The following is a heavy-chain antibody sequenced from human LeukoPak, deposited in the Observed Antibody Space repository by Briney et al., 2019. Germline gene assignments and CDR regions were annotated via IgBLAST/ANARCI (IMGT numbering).Heavy chain of an antibody. D-gene: IGHD3-22*01. Sequence: ASVKVSCKASGYTFTSYYMHWVRQAPGQGLEWMGIINPSGGSTSYAQKFQGRVTMTRDTSTSTVYMELSSLRSEDTAVYYCARVYYYDSSGYYGQAHYYFDYWGQGTLVTVSS. V-gene: IGHV1-46*01. CDR2: INPSGGST. CDR3: ARVYYYDSSGYYGQAHYYFDY. J-gene: IGHJ4*02. CDR1: GYTFTSYY.